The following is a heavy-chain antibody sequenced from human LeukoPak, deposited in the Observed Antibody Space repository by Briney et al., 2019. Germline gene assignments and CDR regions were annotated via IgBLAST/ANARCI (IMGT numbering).Heavy chain of an antibody. D-gene: IGHD4-23*01. CDR3: ARDADYGGSPDAFDV. CDR2: IYSGGTT. V-gene: IGHV3-53*01. CDR1: GFTVSSNH. J-gene: IGHJ3*01. Sequence: GGSLRLSCAASGFTVSSNHMSWVRQAPGKGLKWVSIIYSGGTTYYADSVKGRFTISRDNSKISLYLQMNSLRAEDTAVYYCARDADYGGSPDAFDVWGRGTIVTVSS.